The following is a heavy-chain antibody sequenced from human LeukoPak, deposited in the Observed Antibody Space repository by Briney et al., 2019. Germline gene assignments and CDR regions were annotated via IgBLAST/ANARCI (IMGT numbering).Heavy chain of an antibody. D-gene: IGHD2-2*01. CDR2: INPNSGGT. CDR1: GYTFTGYY. CDR3: ARDSGYCSSTSCYVWFDP. V-gene: IGHV1-2*02. J-gene: IGHJ5*02. Sequence: GASVKVSCKASGYTFTGYYMHWVRQAPGQGLEWMGWINPNSGGTNYAQKFQGRVTMTRDTSISTAYMELSRLRSDDTAVYYCARDSGYCSSTSCYVWFDPWGQGTLSPSPQ.